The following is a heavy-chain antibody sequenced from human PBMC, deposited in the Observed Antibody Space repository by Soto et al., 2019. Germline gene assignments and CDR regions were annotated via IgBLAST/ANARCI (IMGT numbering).Heavy chain of an antibody. Sequence: LRLSCAASGFTFSSYAMHWVRQAPGKGLEWVAVISYDGSNKYYADSVKGRFTISRDNSKNTLYLQMNSLRAEDTAVYYCAREREYSYGGDYYYGMDVWGQGTTVIVSS. D-gene: IGHD5-18*01. J-gene: IGHJ6*02. V-gene: IGHV3-30-3*01. CDR1: GFTFSSYA. CDR3: AREREYSYGGDYYYGMDV. CDR2: ISYDGSNK.